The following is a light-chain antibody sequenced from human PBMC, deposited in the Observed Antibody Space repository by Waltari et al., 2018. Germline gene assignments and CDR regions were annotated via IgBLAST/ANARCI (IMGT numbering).Light chain of an antibody. CDR3: QSFDNSLFHG. Sequence: QSVLTQPPSVSGAPGQRITISCTGSNSNIGAGYDVHWYQQFPGGAPKLLIFANTNRPSGVPDRVAGSKAGASASLVITGLPAEDGADYYCQSFDNSLFHGFGPGTTVTVL. J-gene: IGLJ1*01. CDR2: ANT. CDR1: NSNIGAGYD. V-gene: IGLV1-40*01.